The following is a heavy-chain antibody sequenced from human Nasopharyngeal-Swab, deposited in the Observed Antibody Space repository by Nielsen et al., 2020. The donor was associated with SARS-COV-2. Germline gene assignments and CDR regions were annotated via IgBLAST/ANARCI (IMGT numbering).Heavy chain of an antibody. J-gene: IGHJ1*01. CDR2: ISGSGGST. CDR1: GFPFSSYA. V-gene: IGHV3-23*01. Sequence: GESLKISCAASGFPFSSYAMSWVRQAPGKGLEWVSAISGSGGSTYYADSVKGRFTISRDNSKNTLYLQMNSLRAEDTAVYYCAKAPRGITMSYFQHWGQGTLVTVSS. CDR3: AKAPRGITMSYFQH. D-gene: IGHD3-10*02.